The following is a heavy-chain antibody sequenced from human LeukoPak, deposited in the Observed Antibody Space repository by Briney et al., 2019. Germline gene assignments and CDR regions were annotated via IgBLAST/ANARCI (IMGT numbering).Heavy chain of an antibody. D-gene: IGHD6-19*01. J-gene: IGHJ4*02. Sequence: PSETLSLTCTVSGGSISSYYWSWIRQPPGKGLEWIGYIYYSGSTNYNPSLKSRVTISVDTPKNQFSLKLSSVTAADTAVYYCVSNGRYSSGWYGFDYWGQGTLVTVSS. V-gene: IGHV4-59*01. CDR2: IYYSGST. CDR3: VSNGRYSSGWYGFDY. CDR1: GGSISSYY.